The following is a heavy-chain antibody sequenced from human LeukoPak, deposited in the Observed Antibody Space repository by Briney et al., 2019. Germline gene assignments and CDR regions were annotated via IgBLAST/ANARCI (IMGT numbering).Heavy chain of an antibody. V-gene: IGHV5-51*01. CDR3: ARREGIYGYCSSTSCYFDP. CDR2: IYPGDSDT. CDR1: GYSFTSYW. Sequence: GESLKISCKGSGYSFTSYWIGWVRQMPGKGLEWMGIIYPGDSDTRYSPSFQGQVTISADKSISTAYLQWSSLKASDTAMYYCARREGIYGYCSSTSCYFDPWGQGTLVTVSS. D-gene: IGHD2-2*01. J-gene: IGHJ5*02.